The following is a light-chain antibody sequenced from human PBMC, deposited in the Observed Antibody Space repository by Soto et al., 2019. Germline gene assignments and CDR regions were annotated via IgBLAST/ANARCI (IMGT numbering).Light chain of an antibody. CDR2: DVS. CDR3: CSYAGSYTLV. CDR1: SSDVGGYNY. J-gene: IGLJ2*01. Sequence: QYALTQPRSVSGSPVQSVTISCTGTSSDVGGYNYVSWYQQHPGKAPKLMIYDVSKRPSGVPDRFSGSKSGNTASLTISGLQAEDEAAYYCCSYAGSYTLVFGGGTKLTVL. V-gene: IGLV2-11*01.